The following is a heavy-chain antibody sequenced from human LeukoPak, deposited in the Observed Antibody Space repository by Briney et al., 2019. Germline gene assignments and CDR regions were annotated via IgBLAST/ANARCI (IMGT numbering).Heavy chain of an antibody. J-gene: IGHJ2*01. CDR1: GFSFNSYP. CDR3: ASAAIGYCSGGSCHGFDL. V-gene: IGHV3-30*04. D-gene: IGHD2-15*01. Sequence: RPGGSLRLSCAASGFSFNSYPMHWVRQAPGKGLEWVAVISNDGNNKYYADSVKGRFTISRDNSNNTLSLQMNGLRVEDTAVYYCASAAIGYCSGGSCHGFDLWGRGTLVTVSS. CDR2: ISNDGNNK.